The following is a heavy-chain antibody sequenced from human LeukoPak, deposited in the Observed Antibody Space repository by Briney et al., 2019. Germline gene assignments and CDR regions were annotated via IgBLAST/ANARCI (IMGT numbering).Heavy chain of an antibody. CDR3: ARANCSSSAPDY. J-gene: IGHJ4*02. CDR1: GGTFSSYA. CDR2: IIPILGIA. D-gene: IGHD6-6*01. V-gene: IGHV1-69*04. Sequence: ASVTVSCKASGGTFSSYAISWVRQAPGQGLEWMGRIIPILGIANYAQKFQGRVTITADKSTSTAYMELSSLRSEDTAVYYCARANCSSSAPDYWGQGTLVTVSS.